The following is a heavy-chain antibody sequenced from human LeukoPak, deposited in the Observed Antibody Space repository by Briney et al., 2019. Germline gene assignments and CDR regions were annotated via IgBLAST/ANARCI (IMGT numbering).Heavy chain of an antibody. CDR1: GFTFNNAW. J-gene: IGHJ4*02. V-gene: IGHV3-15*01. Sequence: GGSLRLSCSASGFTFNNAWMCWVRQAPGKGLEWVDRIKSKSDGGTTDYAAPVKGRFTISRDDSKNTLYLQMNSLKTEDTAVYFCATGYYGAYNFWGQGNRVTVSS. D-gene: IGHD4-17*01. CDR3: ATGYYGAYNF. CDR2: IKSKSDGGTT.